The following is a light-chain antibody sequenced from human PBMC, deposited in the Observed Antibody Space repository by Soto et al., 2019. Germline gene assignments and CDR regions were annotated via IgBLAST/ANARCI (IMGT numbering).Light chain of an antibody. CDR3: AAWDDSLNGQVV. Sequence: QSVLTQPPSASGTPGQRVTISCSGSSSNIGSNTVNWYQQLPGTAPKLVIYSNNQRPSGVPDRFSGSKSGTSASLAISGLQSEDEADYYCAAWDDSLNGQVVFGGGTKLTVL. CDR2: SNN. V-gene: IGLV1-44*01. J-gene: IGLJ2*01. CDR1: SSNIGSNT.